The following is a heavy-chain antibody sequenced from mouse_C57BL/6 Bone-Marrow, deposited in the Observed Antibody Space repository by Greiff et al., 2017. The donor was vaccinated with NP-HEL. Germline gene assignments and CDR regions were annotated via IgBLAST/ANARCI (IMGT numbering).Heavy chain of an antibody. CDR3: ARWFAC. CDR1: GFTFTDYY. J-gene: IGHJ3*01. CDR2: IINKANGTTT. V-gene: IGHV7-3*01. Sequence: EVKLVESGGGLVQPGGSLSLSCAASGFTFTDYYMSWVRQPPEKALEWLGFIINKANGTTTEYSASVKGRFTISRDNSQSILYLQMNARRAEDSATYYCARWFACWGQGALVTVSA.